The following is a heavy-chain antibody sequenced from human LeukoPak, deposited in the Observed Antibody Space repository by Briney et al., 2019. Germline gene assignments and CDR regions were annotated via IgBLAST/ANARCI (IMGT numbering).Heavy chain of an antibody. V-gene: IGHV3-15*01. CDR2: IRSKTDGGTT. D-gene: IGHD1-1*01. Sequence: GGSLRLSCAASGFTFSDAWMSWVRQAPGKGLEWVGRIRSKTDGGTTDYAAPVKGRFTISREDSKKTLYLQMNSLTTEDTAVYYCATYDWRLQLAPVDYWGQGTLVTVSS. CDR1: GFTFSDAW. J-gene: IGHJ4*02. CDR3: ATYDWRLQLAPVDY.